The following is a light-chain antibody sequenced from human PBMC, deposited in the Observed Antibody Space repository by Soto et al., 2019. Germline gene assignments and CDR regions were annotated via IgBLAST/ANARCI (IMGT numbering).Light chain of an antibody. CDR1: QSVGTN. V-gene: IGKV3-15*01. CDR3: QHYNNWPWT. CDR2: GAS. J-gene: IGKJ1*01. Sequence: EVVMTQSPATLSVSPGERATLSCRASQSVGTNLAWYQHKPGHTPRLLIHGASTRATAIPARFDGSGSGTEFTLTISSLQSEDFAVYYCQHYNNWPWTFGQGTKVEI.